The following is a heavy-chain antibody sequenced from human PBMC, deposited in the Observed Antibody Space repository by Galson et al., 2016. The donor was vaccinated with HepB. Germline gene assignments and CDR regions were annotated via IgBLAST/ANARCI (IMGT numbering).Heavy chain of an antibody. V-gene: IGHV4-61*01. D-gene: IGHD2-15*01. CDR2: INLSGST. J-gene: IGHJ4*02. CDR1: GDSVGTGRYF. CDR3: ARGRGRTYYFDY. Sequence: VTLSLTCSVSGDSVGTGRYFWSWIRQPPGKPLEWIGEINLSGSTNYNPSLKSRVTISVDTSKNQFSLKLSSVTSADTAVYYCARGRGRTYYFDYWGQGTLVTVSS.